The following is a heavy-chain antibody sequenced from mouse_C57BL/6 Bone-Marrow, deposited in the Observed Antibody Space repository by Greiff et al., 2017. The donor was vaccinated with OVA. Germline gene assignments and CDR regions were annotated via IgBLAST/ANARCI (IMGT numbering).Heavy chain of an antibody. CDR3: ARHPGAY. V-gene: IGHV1-59*01. CDR1: GYTFTSYW. J-gene: IGHJ3*01. Sequence: QVQLQQPGAELVRPGTSVKLSCKASGYTFTSYWMHWVKQRPGQGLEWIGVIDPSDSYTNYNQKFKGKATLTVDTSSSTAYMQLSSLTSEDSAVYYCARHPGAYRGQGTLVTVSA. CDR2: IDPSDSYT.